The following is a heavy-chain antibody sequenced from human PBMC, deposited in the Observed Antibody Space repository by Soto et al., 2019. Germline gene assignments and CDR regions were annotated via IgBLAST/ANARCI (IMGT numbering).Heavy chain of an antibody. CDR3: ARGGGPCRTTACYACDS. D-gene: IGHD2-2*01. J-gene: IGHJ4*02. Sequence: PSETLSLTCDVSTGSITTDNWWTLVRQPPGRGLEWIGEMHHTGGSNYNPSLRSRVMMSVDKSKNQFSLRLSSVTAADTAVYYCARGGGPCRTTACYACDSWGQGTLVTVSS. CDR2: MHHTGGS. V-gene: IGHV4-4*02. CDR1: TGSITTDNW.